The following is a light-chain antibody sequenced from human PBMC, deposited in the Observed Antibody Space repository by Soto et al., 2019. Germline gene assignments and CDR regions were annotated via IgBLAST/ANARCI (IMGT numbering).Light chain of an antibody. CDR3: QQRSNWPPT. CDR2: DAS. J-gene: IGKJ4*01. CDR1: QSVSSY. Sequence: EIVLTQSPATLSLSPGEKETLYCRASQSVSSYLAWYQQKPGQAPRLLIYDASNRATGIPARFSGSGSGTDFTLTISSLKPEDFAVYYCQQRSNWPPTFGGGTKVDIK. V-gene: IGKV3-11*01.